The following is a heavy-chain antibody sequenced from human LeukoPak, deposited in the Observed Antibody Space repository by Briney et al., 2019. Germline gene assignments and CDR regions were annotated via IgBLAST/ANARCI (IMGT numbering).Heavy chain of an antibody. Sequence: GGSLRLSCAASGFTVSRNYMNWVRQAPGKGLEWVSLIYSGGGTYYADSVKGRFTISRDNSKNTLYLQMNSLRAEDTAVYYCARGTTYGYDYWGQGTLVTVSS. CDR3: ARGTTYGYDY. CDR2: IYSGGGT. V-gene: IGHV3-66*01. J-gene: IGHJ4*02. CDR1: GFTVSRNY. D-gene: IGHD5-18*01.